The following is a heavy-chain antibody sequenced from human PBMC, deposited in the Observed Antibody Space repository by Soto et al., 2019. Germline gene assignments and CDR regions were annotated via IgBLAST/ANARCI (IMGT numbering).Heavy chain of an antibody. D-gene: IGHD5-18*01. V-gene: IGHV3-66*01. Sequence: EVQLVESGGGSVQPGGSLRLSCAVSGFTVSTSFVSWVRQPPGKGLEWVSVIYSGGGTYYADSVKGRFTISRDNSKNMLYLQMSSLKVEDTAVYYGAREARPYTPNWFDPWGRGTLVTVSS. CDR1: GFTVSTSF. J-gene: IGHJ5*02. CDR3: AREARPYTPNWFDP. CDR2: IYSGGGT.